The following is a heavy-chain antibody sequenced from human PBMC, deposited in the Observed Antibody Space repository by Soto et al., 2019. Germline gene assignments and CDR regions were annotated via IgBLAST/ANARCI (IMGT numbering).Heavy chain of an antibody. J-gene: IGHJ4*02. V-gene: IGHV3-7*01. Sequence: EVHLVESGGGLVQPGGSLRLSCTASGFTFSTFFMIWVRQAPGKGLEWVANIKQDGNEKYYVESVKGRFTISRDNAKNSLYLEMNSRRAEDTAVYYCARVWQHDSSWYRHLDYWGQGTLVTVSS. CDR3: ARVWQHDSSWYRHLDY. CDR2: IKQDGNEK. CDR1: GFTFSTFF. D-gene: IGHD6-13*01.